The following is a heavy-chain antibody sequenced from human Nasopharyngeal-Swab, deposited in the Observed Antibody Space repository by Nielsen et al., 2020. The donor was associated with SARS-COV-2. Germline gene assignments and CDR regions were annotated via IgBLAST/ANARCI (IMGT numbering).Heavy chain of an antibody. Sequence: GESLKISCTPSGFTFRDYAMNWVRLAPGKGLEWVASITSRGDRTYYGDSVKGRFTIFRENHKNTLYLQLNSLRAEDTARYYCARFSRCDDDCPSDYWGQGTLVTVSS. J-gene: IGHJ4*02. V-gene: IGHV3-23*01. CDR3: ARFSRCDDDCPSDY. D-gene: IGHD2-21*02. CDR1: GFTFRDYA. CDR2: ITSRGDRT.